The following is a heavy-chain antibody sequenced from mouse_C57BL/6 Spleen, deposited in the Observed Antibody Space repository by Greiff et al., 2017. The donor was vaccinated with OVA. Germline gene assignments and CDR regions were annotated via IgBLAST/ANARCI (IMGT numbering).Heavy chain of an antibody. J-gene: IGHJ2*01. CDR1: GFNITDYY. CDR2: LDPEDGDT. D-gene: IGHD3-3*01. Sequence: VQLQQSGAELVKPGASVKLSCTASGFNITDYYMHWVKQRTEQGLEWIGRLDPEDGDTKYAPNFQGKATITADTSSNTAYLQLSSLTSEDTAFYYCAREGLGSIDYWGQGTTLTVSS. CDR3: AREGLGSIDY. V-gene: IGHV14-2*01.